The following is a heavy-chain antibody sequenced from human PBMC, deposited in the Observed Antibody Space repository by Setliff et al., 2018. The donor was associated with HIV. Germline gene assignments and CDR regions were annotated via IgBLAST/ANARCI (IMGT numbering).Heavy chain of an antibody. Sequence: KASETLSLTCTVSGASFNDYYWSWIRQPPGKGLEWLGYIHYTGSTNYNPSLKSRVTISLDTSKNQFSLKLTSVTAADTAVYYCARLSGDYYYFDYWGQGTLVTVSS. D-gene: IGHD2-21*02. CDR3: ARLSGDYYYFDY. CDR1: GASFNDYY. V-gene: IGHV4-59*08. J-gene: IGHJ4*02. CDR2: IHYTGST.